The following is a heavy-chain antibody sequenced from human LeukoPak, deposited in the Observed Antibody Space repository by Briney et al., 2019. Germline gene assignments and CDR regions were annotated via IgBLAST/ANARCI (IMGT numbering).Heavy chain of an antibody. J-gene: IGHJ6*03. CDR2: IYSCWST. V-gene: IGHV3-53*05. CDR1: GFTVSSNY. Sequence: VGSLRLSFAGSGFTVSSNYMSGVRQAAWRGLDGVSVIYSCWSTYYADSVKCRFTISRDNSKNTVYLQMNRLRSEDTAVYYCAPGIAVAGPHYYYYYSMDVWGKGTTVTVSS. D-gene: IGHD6-19*01. CDR3: APGIAVAGPHYYYYYSMDV.